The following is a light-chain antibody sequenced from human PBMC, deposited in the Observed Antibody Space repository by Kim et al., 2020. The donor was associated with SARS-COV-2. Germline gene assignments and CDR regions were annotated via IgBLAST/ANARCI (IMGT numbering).Light chain of an antibody. V-gene: IGLV3-19*01. J-gene: IGLJ2*01. CDR3: NSRDSSSNLHVV. CDR1: SLRSYY. CDR2: GKN. Sequence: SSELTQDPAVSVALGQTVRITCQGDSLRSYYASWYQQKPGQAPVLVIYGKNNRPSGIPDRFSGSSSGNTASLTITGAQAEDEADYYCNSRDSSSNLHVVFGGGTQLTVL.